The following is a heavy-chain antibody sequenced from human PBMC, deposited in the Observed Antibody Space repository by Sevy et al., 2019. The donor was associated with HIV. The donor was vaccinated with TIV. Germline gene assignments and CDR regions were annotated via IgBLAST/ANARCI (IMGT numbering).Heavy chain of an antibody. CDR3: ACGGSGDYYYYGVDV. D-gene: IGHD2-21*01. V-gene: IGHV3-30*03. Sequence: GGSLRLSCVGSGFTFRNFGVHWLRQAPGKGLEWLSVVSYDGSSKYYVDSVKGRFIVSRDNSKNTLYLQMNSLRTEDTAVYYCACGGSGDYYYYGVDVWGQGTTVTVSS. CDR2: VSYDGSSK. J-gene: IGHJ6*02. CDR1: GFTFRNFG.